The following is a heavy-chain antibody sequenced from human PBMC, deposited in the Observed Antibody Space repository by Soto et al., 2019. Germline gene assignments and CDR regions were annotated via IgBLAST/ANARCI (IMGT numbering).Heavy chain of an antibody. Sequence: SETLSLTCTVSGGSISSYYWSWIRQPPGKGLEWIGYIYYSGSTNYNPSLKSRVTISVDTSKNQFSLKLSSVTAADTAVYYWASGVPAPMGGTFDYWGQGTLVTAPQ. CDR3: ASGVPAPMGGTFDY. CDR2: IYYSGST. CDR1: GGSISSYY. J-gene: IGHJ4*02. V-gene: IGHV4-59*01. D-gene: IGHD2-2*01.